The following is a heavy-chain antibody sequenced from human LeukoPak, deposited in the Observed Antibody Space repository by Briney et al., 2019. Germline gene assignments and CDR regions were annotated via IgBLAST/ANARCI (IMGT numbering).Heavy chain of an antibody. V-gene: IGHV4-34*01. J-gene: IGHJ5*02. CDR1: GGSFSGYY. CDR3: ARGDVDIVATINDWFDP. Sequence: PSETLSLTCAVYGGSFSGYYWSWIRQPPGKGLEWIGEINHSGSTNYNPSLKSRVTISVDTSKNQFSLKLSSVTAADTAVYYCARGDVDIVATINDWFDPWGQGTLVTVSS. D-gene: IGHD5-12*01. CDR2: INHSGST.